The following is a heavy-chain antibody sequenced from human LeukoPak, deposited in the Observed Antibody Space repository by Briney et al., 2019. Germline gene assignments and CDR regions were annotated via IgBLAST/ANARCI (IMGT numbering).Heavy chain of an antibody. J-gene: IGHJ4*02. CDR2: INYSGSF. V-gene: IGHV4-39*01. CDR3: ATYSSRWYRIY. CDR1: GGSISSNNYY. Sequence: SETLSLTCTISGGSISSNNYYWGWIRQPPGKGLEWIGSINYSGSFYYNPSLQSRGTISVETSKNQVSPKVNSVTAADTAVYYCATYSSRWYRIYWGQGILVTVSS. D-gene: IGHD6-13*01.